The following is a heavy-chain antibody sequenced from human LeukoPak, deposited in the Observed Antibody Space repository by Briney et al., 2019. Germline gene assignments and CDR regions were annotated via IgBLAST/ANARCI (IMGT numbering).Heavy chain of an antibody. Sequence: SETLSLTCTVSGGSISSSGYYWAWIRQPPGKGLEWIGTIYYSGSTYYNPSLKSRVTISVDTSKNQFSLKLNSVTAADTAVYYCARDGGGTIFGEVLPLEENYYYGMDVWGQGTTVTVSS. D-gene: IGHD3-3*01. CDR1: GGSISSSGYY. CDR3: ARDGGGTIFGEVLPLEENYYYGMDV. V-gene: IGHV4-39*01. J-gene: IGHJ6*02. CDR2: IYYSGST.